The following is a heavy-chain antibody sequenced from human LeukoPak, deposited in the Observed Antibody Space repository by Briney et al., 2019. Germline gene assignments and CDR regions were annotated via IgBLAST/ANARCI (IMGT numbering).Heavy chain of an antibody. V-gene: IGHV4-4*07. Sequence: SETLSLTCTVSGGSISSYYWSWLRQPAGKGLEWIGRIHTSGNSNYNPSLKSRVTMSGDTSKNQFSLKLSSVTAADTAVYYCSRDQYYYDSSAYLFDYWGQGTLVTVSS. CDR2: IHTSGNS. CDR3: SRDQYYYDSSAYLFDY. J-gene: IGHJ4*02. CDR1: GGSISSYY. D-gene: IGHD3-22*01.